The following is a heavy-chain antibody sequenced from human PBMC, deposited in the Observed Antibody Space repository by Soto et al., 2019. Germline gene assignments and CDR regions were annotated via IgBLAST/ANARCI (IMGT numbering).Heavy chain of an antibody. Sequence: QVQLVQSGAEMKKPGASVKVSCRASGYTFTTYTLYWVRQAPGQRLEWMGWINTAHGGTKYSQNFQGRVTLTRDTSASTAYLELGSLISEDTALYYCARDGLPGEGIALDYWGQGTLVTVSS. CDR1: GYTFTTYT. CDR3: ARDGLPGEGIALDY. J-gene: IGHJ4*02. V-gene: IGHV1-3*04. CDR2: INTAHGGT. D-gene: IGHD2-21*01.